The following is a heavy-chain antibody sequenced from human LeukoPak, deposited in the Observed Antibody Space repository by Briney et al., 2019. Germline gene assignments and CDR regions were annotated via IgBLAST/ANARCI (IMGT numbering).Heavy chain of an antibody. V-gene: IGHV3-11*06. D-gene: IGHD2-8*02. Sequence: GSLRLSCAASGFTFSAYYMSWIRQAPGKNLEWLSYITDDSGTTRYADSVKGRFTISRDNSKNTLYLQMSSLTTEDTAVYYCARDGGYTGGWTYGAGDYWGQGTLVTVSS. CDR3: ARDGGYTGGWTYGAGDY. CDR2: ITDDSGTT. J-gene: IGHJ4*01. CDR1: GFTFSAYY.